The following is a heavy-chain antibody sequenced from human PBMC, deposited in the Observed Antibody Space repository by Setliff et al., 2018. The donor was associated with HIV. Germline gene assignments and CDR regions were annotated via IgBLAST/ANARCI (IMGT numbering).Heavy chain of an antibody. D-gene: IGHD3-3*01. CDR2: IIPILGVA. V-gene: IGHV1-69*02. Sequence: SVKVSCKASRSTFNSHTINWVRQAPGQGLDWMGRIIPILGVANYAQRFQGKVTITADKSTSTAYMELTSLRFDDMAMYYCVRGVQSPPHYSYYYMDVWGEGTMVTVSS. J-gene: IGHJ6*03. CDR3: VRGVQSPPHYSYYYMDV. CDR1: RSTFNSHT.